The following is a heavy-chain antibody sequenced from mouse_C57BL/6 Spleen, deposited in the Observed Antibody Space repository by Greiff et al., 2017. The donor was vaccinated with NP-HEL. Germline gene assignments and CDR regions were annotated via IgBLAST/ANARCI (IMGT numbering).Heavy chain of an antibody. D-gene: IGHD1-1*01. J-gene: IGHJ2*01. Sequence: QVQLQQPGAELVKPGASVKLSCKASGYTFTSYWMHWVKQRPGQGLEWIGMIHPNSGSTNYNEKFKSKATLTVDKSSSTAYMQLSSLTSEDSAVYYCARPPHYYGSSYFDYWGQGTTLTVSS. V-gene: IGHV1-64*01. CDR1: GYTFTSYW. CDR2: IHPNSGST. CDR3: ARPPHYYGSSYFDY.